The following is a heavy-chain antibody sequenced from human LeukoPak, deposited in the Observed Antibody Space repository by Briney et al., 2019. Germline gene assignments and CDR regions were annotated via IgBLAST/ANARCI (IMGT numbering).Heavy chain of an antibody. Sequence: PGGSLRLSCAASGFTVSSNYMSWVRQAPGKGLEWVSVIYSGGSTYYADSVKGRFTISRDNSKNTLYLQMNSLRAEDTAVYYCARDYPTAVAGMGYWGQGTLVTVSS. CDR1: GFTVSSNY. CDR2: IYSGGST. V-gene: IGHV3-53*01. CDR3: ARDYPTAVAGMGY. D-gene: IGHD6-19*01. J-gene: IGHJ4*02.